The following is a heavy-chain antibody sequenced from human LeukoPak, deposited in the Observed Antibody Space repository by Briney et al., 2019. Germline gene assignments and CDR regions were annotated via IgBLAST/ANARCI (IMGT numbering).Heavy chain of an antibody. J-gene: IGHJ6*03. D-gene: IGHD3-10*01. Sequence: GGSLRLSCAASGFTFSSCGMHWVRQAPGKGLEWVAVISYDGSNKYYADSVKGRFTISRDNSKNTLYLQMNSLRAEDTAVYYCAKRGSTYYYYYMDVWGKGTTVTVSS. CDR2: ISYDGSNK. CDR1: GFTFSSCG. V-gene: IGHV3-30*18. CDR3: AKRGSTYYYYYMDV.